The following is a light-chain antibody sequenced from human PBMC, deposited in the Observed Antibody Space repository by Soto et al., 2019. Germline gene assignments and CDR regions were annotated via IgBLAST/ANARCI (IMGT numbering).Light chain of an antibody. J-gene: IGKJ4*01. CDR1: QSVSSSY. Sequence: EIVLTQSPGTLSLSPGERATLSCRASQSVSSSYLAWYQQKPGQAPRLLIYGVSSRATGIPDRFSGSGSGTDFTLTISRLEPEDFAVYYCQQYGSLLTFGGGTKVEIK. CDR3: QQYGSLLT. V-gene: IGKV3-20*01. CDR2: GVS.